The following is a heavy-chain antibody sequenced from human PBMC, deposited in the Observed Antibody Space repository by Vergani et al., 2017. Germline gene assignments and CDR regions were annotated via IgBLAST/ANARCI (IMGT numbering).Heavy chain of an antibody. Sequence: EVQLVESGGGLVQPGGSLRLSCAASGFTFSSYWMSLVRQAPGKGLEWVANIKQDGSEKYYVDSVKGRFTISRDNAKNSLYLQMNSLRAEDTAVYYCAGDPVSYGSGSYYNGWGDRDYWGQGTLVTVSS. V-gene: IGHV3-7*04. CDR1: GFTFSSYW. CDR3: AGDPVSYGSGSYYNGWGDRDY. CDR2: IKQDGSEK. J-gene: IGHJ4*02. D-gene: IGHD3-10*01.